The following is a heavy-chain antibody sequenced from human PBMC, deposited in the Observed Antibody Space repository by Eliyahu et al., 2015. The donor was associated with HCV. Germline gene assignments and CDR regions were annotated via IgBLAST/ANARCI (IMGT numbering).Heavy chain of an antibody. V-gene: IGHV3-23*01. CDR1: GFTFSSYA. CDR2: ISGSGGIT. D-gene: IGHD6-13*01. Sequence: EVQLLESGGGLVQPGGSLRLSCAASGFTFSSYAMSWVRQAPGKGLGWVSAISGSGGITYYADSVKGRFTISRDNSKNTLYLQMNSLRAEDTAVYYCAKGSIAAPGTDGDYWGQGTLVTVSS. J-gene: IGHJ4*02. CDR3: AKGSIAAPGTDGDY.